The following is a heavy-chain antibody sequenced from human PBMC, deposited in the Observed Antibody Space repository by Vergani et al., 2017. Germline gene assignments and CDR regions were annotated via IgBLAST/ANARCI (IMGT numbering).Heavy chain of an antibody. CDR3: AKARDPNCKGGNCYSYYYGLDL. J-gene: IGHJ6*01. CDR1: GFTFSSYA. Sequence: EVQLLESGGGLVQPGGSLRLSCGASGFTFSSYAMTWVRQAPGQGLEWVSAISGSGGNTFYTDSVKGRFTISRDNSKDTLYLQMNSLRVEDTAIYYCAKARDPNCKGGNCYSYYYGLDLWGQGTTVTGSS. V-gene: IGHV3-23*01. D-gene: IGHD2-15*01. CDR2: ISGSGGNT.